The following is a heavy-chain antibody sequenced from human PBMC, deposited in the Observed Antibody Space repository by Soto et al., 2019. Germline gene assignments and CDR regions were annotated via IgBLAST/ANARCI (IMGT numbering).Heavy chain of an antibody. CDR3: ARADKVAAAGPPFDY. CDR1: GFTFSDYY. CDR2: ISRSSSYT. J-gene: IGHJ4*02. V-gene: IGHV3-11*05. D-gene: IGHD6-13*01. Sequence: QVQLVESGGGLVKPGGSLRLSCAASGFTFSDYYMSWIRQAPGKGLEWVSYISRSSSYTNYADSVKGRFTISRDNAKNSLYLQMNSLRAEDTAVYYCARADKVAAAGPPFDYWGQGTLVTVSS.